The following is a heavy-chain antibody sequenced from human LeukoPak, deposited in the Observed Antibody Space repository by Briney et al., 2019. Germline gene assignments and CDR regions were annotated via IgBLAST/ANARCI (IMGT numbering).Heavy chain of an antibody. J-gene: IGHJ5*02. CDR3: AKMDGVGYCSSTSCYRVPRWFDP. CDR1: GFTFSSYA. CDR2: ISGSGGST. V-gene: IGHV3-23*01. Sequence: GGSLRLSCAASGFTFSSYAMSWVRQAPGKGLEWVSAISGSGGSTYYADSVKGRLTISRDNSKNTLYLQMNSLRAEDTAVYYCAKMDGVGYCSSTSCYRVPRWFDPWGQGTLVTVSS. D-gene: IGHD2-2*01.